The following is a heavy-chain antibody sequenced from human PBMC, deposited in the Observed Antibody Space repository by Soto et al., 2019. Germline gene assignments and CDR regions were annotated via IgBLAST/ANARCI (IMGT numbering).Heavy chain of an antibody. D-gene: IGHD3-9*01. CDR3: TTQDDSLTGYEYYFDY. Sequence: GGSLRLSCAASGFTFSNAWMSWVRQAPGKGLEWVGRIKSKTDGGTTDYAAPVKGRFTISRDDSKNTLYLQMNSLKTEDTAVYYCTTQDDSLTGYEYYFDYWGQGTLVTVSS. J-gene: IGHJ4*02. CDR2: IKSKTDGGTT. V-gene: IGHV3-15*01. CDR1: GFTFSNAW.